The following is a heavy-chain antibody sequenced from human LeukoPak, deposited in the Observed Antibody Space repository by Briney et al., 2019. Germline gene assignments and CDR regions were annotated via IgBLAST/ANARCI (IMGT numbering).Heavy chain of an antibody. CDR1: GFTFGDYA. V-gene: IGHV3-49*04. J-gene: IGHJ4*02. Sequence: PGGSLRLSCTTSGFTFGDYAMAWVRQTPERGLECVGSIREKASGGTTEYPASVKGRFTVSRDDSRSIAYLQMNSLKSDDTAVYYCTRWRETSMRHYGGQGTLVTVSS. CDR3: TRWRETSMRHY. D-gene: IGHD2/OR15-2a*01. CDR2: IREKASGGTT.